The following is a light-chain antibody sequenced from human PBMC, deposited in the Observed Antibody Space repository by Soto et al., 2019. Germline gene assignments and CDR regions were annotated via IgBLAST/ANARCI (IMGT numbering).Light chain of an antibody. CDR3: QQYNIWPRT. CDR1: QSVSTK. CDR2: GAS. V-gene: IGKV3-15*01. Sequence: EIVMTQSPGTLSVSPGERATLSCRASQSVSTKLAWYQQKPGQAPRLLIHGASTRATGIPARFSGSGSGTEFTLTISGLKSEDFAVYYCQQYNIWPRTFGQGTK. J-gene: IGKJ1*01.